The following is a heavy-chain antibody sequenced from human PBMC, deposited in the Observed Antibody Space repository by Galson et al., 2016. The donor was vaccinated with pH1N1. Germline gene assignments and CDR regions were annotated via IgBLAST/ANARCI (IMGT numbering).Heavy chain of an antibody. Sequence: SLRLSCAASGFTFDDYAMHWVRQAPGKGLEWLSGISWNGGSMDYADSVKGRFTISRDSAKNSLYLQMNSLRAEDTAVYYCAKDRGLYGGNSGEEIYYYYGMDVWGQGTTVTVSS. D-gene: IGHD4-23*01. CDR2: ISWNGGSM. CDR1: GFTFDDYA. J-gene: IGHJ6*02. V-gene: IGHV3-9*01. CDR3: AKDRGLYGGNSGEEIYYYYGMDV.